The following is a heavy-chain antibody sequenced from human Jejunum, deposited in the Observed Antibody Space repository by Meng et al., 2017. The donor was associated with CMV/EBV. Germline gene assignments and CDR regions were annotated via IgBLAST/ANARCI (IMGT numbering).Heavy chain of an antibody. Sequence: SGVTFSSYAMSWVRQAPGKGLEWVSAVSGSGGTTYYADSVKGRFTISRDNSKNTLYLQMNSLRAEDTAVYYCAKGRALTGAYYFDYWGQGTLVTVSS. V-gene: IGHV3-23*01. CDR3: AKGRALTGAYYFDY. CDR1: GVTFSSYA. CDR2: VSGSGGTT. J-gene: IGHJ4*02. D-gene: IGHD3-9*01.